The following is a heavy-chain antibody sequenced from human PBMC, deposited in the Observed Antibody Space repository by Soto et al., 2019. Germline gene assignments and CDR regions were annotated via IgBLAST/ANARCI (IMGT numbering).Heavy chain of an antibody. Sequence: LLILSLRLTVLGGPCRGYDWSWILKPPGKALEWIGEINHSGSTNYNPSLNSRVTISVDTSKKQFSLKLSSVTAADSAVYFCVFQGMNTVTARGKVTDVRRQGTT. CDR2: INHSGST. J-gene: IGHJ6*01. D-gene: IGHD4-4*01. V-gene: IGHV4-34*01. CDR1: GGPCRGYD. CDR3: VFQGMNTVTARGKVTDV.